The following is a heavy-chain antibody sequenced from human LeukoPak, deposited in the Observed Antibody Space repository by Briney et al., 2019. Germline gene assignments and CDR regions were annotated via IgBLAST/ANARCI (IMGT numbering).Heavy chain of an antibody. Sequence: SGPTLVKPTQTLTLTCTFSGFSLSTSGVGVGWIRQPPGKALEWLALIYWDDDKRYSPSLKSRLTITKDTPKNQVVLTMTNMDPVDTATYYCARGYCSGGSCYMAPNWFDPWGQGTLVTVSS. J-gene: IGHJ5*02. CDR2: IYWDDDK. V-gene: IGHV2-5*02. CDR1: GFSLSTSGVG. D-gene: IGHD2-15*01. CDR3: ARGYCSGGSCYMAPNWFDP.